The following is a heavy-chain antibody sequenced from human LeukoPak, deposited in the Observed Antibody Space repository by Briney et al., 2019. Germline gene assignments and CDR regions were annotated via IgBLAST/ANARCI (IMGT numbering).Heavy chain of an antibody. V-gene: IGHV3-9*01. CDR1: GFTFDDYA. CDR3: AKDGRWQLSADYFDY. Sequence: RPLRLSCAASGFTFDDYAMHWVRQAPGKGLEWVSGISWNSGSIGYADSVKGRFTISRDNAKNSLYLQMNSLRAEDTALYYCAKDGRWQLSADYFDYWGQGTLVTVSS. J-gene: IGHJ4*02. D-gene: IGHD2-15*01. CDR2: ISWNSGSI.